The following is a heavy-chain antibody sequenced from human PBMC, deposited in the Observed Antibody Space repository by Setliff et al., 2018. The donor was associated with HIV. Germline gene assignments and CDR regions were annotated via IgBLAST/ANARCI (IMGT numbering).Heavy chain of an antibody. CDR2: IYHSGST. CDR3: AGVGCSGGKSYWFDP. V-gene: IGHV4-4*02. J-gene: IGHJ5*02. CDR1: GGSISSSNW. D-gene: IGHD2-15*01. Sequence: SETLSLTCAVSGGSISSSNWWSWVRQSPGKGLEWIGEIYHSGSTNYNPSLKSRAIISVDKSKNQFSLKLSSVTAADTAVYYCAGVGCSGGKSYWFDPWGQGTLVTVSS.